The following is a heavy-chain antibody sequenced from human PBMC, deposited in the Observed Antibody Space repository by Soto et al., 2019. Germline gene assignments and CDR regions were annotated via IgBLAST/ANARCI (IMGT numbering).Heavy chain of an antibody. CDR2: ISSSSSTI. D-gene: IGHD2-15*01. V-gene: IGHV3-48*01. J-gene: IGHJ4*02. CDR3: ARVRGYCSGGSCYSDY. Sequence: GGSLRLSCAAAGFTFSSYIMNWVRQAPGKGLEWVSYISSSSSTIYYADSVKGRFTISRDNAKNSLYLQMNSLRAEDTAVYYCARVRGYCSGGSCYSDYWGQGTLVTVSS. CDR1: GFTFSSYI.